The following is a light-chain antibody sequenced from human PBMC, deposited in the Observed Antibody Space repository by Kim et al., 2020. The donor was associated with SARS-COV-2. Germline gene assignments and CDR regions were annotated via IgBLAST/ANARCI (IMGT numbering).Light chain of an antibody. CDR3: AAWDDSLSGVV. Sequence: QSVLTQPPSASGTPGQRVTIFCSGSISNIGSNYIYRYQQLPGTAPKLLIYRNNQRPSGVPDRFPGSKSGTSASLAISGLRSEDEADYYCAAWDDSLSGVVFGGGTKVTVL. CDR1: ISNIGSNY. V-gene: IGLV1-47*01. CDR2: RNN. J-gene: IGLJ2*01.